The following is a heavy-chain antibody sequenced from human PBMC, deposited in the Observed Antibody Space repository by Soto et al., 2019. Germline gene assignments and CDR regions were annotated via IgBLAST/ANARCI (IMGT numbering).Heavy chain of an antibody. J-gene: IGHJ4*02. CDR3: AGDALTTSWYSYHFNY. CDR1: GDALTGYY. D-gene: IGHD4-17*01. V-gene: IGHV1-46*01. Sequence: QVQLVQSGAEVKKPGASVKVSCKASGDALTGYYMHWVRQAPGQGLEWMGLINPSGGSTTYAQKFQGRVTMTRDTSTTTVYIELSSLRSEYTAVYYCAGDALTTSWYSYHFNYWGQGTLVTVSS. CDR2: INPSGGST.